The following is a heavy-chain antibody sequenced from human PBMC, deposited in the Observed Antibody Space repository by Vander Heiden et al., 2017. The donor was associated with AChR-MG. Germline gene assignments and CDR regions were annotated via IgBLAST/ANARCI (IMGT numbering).Heavy chain of an antibody. Sequence: QVQLVESGGGVVQPGRSLRLSCDASGSTSSRYAMHWVRQAPGKGLEWVSVRSYDGSNKYYADSVKGRFTISRDNSKNTLYLQMNSLRAEDTAVYYCARVVDYYDSSGYYLDYWCHGTLVTLSS. CDR3: ARVVDYYDSSGYYLDY. D-gene: IGHD3-22*01. CDR1: GSTSSRYA. J-gene: IGHJ4*01. CDR2: RSYDGSNK. V-gene: IGHV3-30-3*01.